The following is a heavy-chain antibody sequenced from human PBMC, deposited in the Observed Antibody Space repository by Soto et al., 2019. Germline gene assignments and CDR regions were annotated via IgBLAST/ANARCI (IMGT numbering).Heavy chain of an antibody. V-gene: IGHV3-30-3*01. CDR3: ASAFRYYYDSSGYVAFDI. Sequence: QVQLVESGGGVVQPGRSLRLSCAASGFTFSSYAMHWVRQAPGKGLEWVAVISYDGSNKYYADSVKGRFTIPRDNSKNTLYLQMNSLRAEDTAVYYCASAFRYYYDSSGYVAFDIWGQGTMVTVSS. D-gene: IGHD3-22*01. CDR1: GFTFSSYA. CDR2: ISYDGSNK. J-gene: IGHJ3*02.